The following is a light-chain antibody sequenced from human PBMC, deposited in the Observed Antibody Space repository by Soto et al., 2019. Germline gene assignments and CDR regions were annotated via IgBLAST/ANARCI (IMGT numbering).Light chain of an antibody. CDR3: HQYNSYS. Sequence: DIQMTQSPSTLSASVGDRVTITCRASQSISSWLAWYQQKPGKAPKLLIYDASNLETGVPSRFSGSGSGTDFTFTISSLQPDDFATYYCHQYNSYSFGQGTKVDIK. J-gene: IGKJ1*01. CDR1: QSISSW. CDR2: DAS. V-gene: IGKV1-5*01.